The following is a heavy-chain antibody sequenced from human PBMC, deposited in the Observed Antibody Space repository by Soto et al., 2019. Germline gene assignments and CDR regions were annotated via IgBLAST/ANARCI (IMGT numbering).Heavy chain of an antibody. Sequence: QVQLVESGGGVVQPGRSLRLSCAASGFTFSSYGMHWVRQAPGKGLEWVAVIWYDGSNKYYADSVKGRFTISRDNSKNTLYLQMNSLRAEDTAVYYCARASYYVHYFDYWGQGTLVTVSS. CDR1: GFTFSSYG. D-gene: IGHD1-26*01. CDR2: IWYDGSNK. V-gene: IGHV3-33*01. CDR3: ARASYYVHYFDY. J-gene: IGHJ4*02.